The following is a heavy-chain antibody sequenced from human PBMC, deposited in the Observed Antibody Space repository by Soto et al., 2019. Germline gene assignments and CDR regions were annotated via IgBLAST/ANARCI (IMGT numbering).Heavy chain of an antibody. D-gene: IGHD2-2*01. CDR3: AKGGSTSRWHYYYGMDV. CDR1: GFTFSSYA. CDR2: ISGSGGST. V-gene: IGHV3-23*01. J-gene: IGHJ6*04. Sequence: EVQLLESGGGLVQPGGSLRLSCAASGFTFSSYAMSWVRQAPGKGLEWVSAISGSGGSTYYAHSVKGRFPISRDNSKNTLYLQMNSLRAEDTAVYYCAKGGSTSRWHYYYGMDVWGKGTTVTVSS.